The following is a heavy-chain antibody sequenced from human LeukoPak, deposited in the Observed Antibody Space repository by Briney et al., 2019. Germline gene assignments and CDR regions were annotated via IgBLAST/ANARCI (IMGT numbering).Heavy chain of an antibody. D-gene: IGHD5-18*01. Sequence: PSETLSLTCSVPGGSISSHFWNWIRQPPGKGLEWIAYIYNGGTTKYNPSLKSRVTISVDTSNNQFSLKLSSVTAADTAVYFCARASFNSYGIDGFDYWGQGALVTVSS. CDR3: ARASFNSYGIDGFDY. CDR1: GGSISSHF. CDR2: IYNGGTT. J-gene: IGHJ4*02. V-gene: IGHV4-59*11.